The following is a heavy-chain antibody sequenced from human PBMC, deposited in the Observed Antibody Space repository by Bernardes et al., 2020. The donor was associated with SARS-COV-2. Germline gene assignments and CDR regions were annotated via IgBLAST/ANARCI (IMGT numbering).Heavy chain of an antibody. CDR3: ARHYLGYCSSTSCSLRYYYYYYMDV. CDR2: IYYSGST. V-gene: IGHV4-59*08. D-gene: IGHD2-2*01. Sequence: SETLSLTCTVSGGSISSYYWSWIRQPPGKGLEWIGYIYYSGSTNYNPSLKSRVTISVDTSKNQFSLKLSSVTAADTAVYYCARHYLGYCSSTSCSLRYYYYYYMDVWGKGTTVTVSS. CDR1: GGSISSYY. J-gene: IGHJ6*03.